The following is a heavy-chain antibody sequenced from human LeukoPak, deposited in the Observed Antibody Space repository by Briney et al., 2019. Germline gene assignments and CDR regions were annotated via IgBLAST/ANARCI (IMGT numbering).Heavy chain of an antibody. CDR2: ISWNSGSI. CDR1: GFTFDDYA. J-gene: IGHJ3*02. Sequence: PGGSLRLSCAASGFTFDDYAMHWVRQAPGKGLEGVSGISWNSGSIGYADSVKGRFTISRDNAKNSLYLQMNSLRAEDTALYYCAFLGCTYYYDSSGYSAFDIWGQGTMVTVSS. V-gene: IGHV3-9*01. D-gene: IGHD3-22*01. CDR3: AFLGCTYYYDSSGYSAFDI.